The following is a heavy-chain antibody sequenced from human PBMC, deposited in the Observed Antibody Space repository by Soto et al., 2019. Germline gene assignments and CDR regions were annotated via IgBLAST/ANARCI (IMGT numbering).Heavy chain of an antibody. Sequence: EVRLVESGGGLVSPGGSLRLSCAASGFAFSSYGLNWVRQAPGRGLEWISYISDSGSSIYYVDTVKGRFTASRDNAKNSVYLQMNRLRAEDTAVYYCARDIGPDYSRGYWGQGTLVTVSS. V-gene: IGHV3-48*03. J-gene: IGHJ4*02. CDR3: ARDIGPDYSRGY. CDR1: GFAFSSYG. CDR2: ISDSGSSI. D-gene: IGHD4-4*01.